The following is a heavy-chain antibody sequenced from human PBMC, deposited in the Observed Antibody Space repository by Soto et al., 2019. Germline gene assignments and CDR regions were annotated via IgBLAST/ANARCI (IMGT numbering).Heavy chain of an antibody. V-gene: IGHV3-30-3*01. J-gene: IGHJ6*02. CDR2: ISYDGSNK. Sequence: QVQLVESGGGVVQPGRSLRLSCAASGFTFSSYAMHWVRQAPGKGLEWVAVISYDGSNKYYADSVKGRFTISRDNSKNTLYLQRNSLRAEDTAAYYCARDRSPNYYYYGMDVWGQGTTVTVSS. CDR3: ARDRSPNYYYYGMDV. CDR1: GFTFSSYA.